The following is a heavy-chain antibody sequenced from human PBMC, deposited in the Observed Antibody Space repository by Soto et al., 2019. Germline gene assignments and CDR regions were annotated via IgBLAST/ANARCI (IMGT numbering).Heavy chain of an antibody. CDR3: ARVVGDYYYYGMDV. D-gene: IGHD2-15*01. CDR1: GFTFSSYW. CDR2: INSDGSST. V-gene: IGHV3-74*01. J-gene: IGHJ6*02. Sequence: GGSLRLSCAASGFTFSSYWMHWVRQAPGKGLVWVSRINSDGSSTSYADSVKGRFTTSRDNAKNTLYLQMNSLRAEDTAVYYCARVVGDYYYYGMDVWGRGTTVTVSS.